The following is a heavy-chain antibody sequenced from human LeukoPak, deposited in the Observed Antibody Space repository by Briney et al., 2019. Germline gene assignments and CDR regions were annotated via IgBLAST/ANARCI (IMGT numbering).Heavy chain of an antibody. CDR1: GGSISSGGYY. J-gene: IGHJ4*02. CDR3: AREEGTGGIDY. CDR2: IYHSGST. Sequence: SETLSLTCTVSGGSISSGGYYWSWIRQPPGKGLEWIGYIYHSGSTYYNPSLKSRVTISVDRSKNQFSLKLSSVTAADTAVYYCAREEGTGGIDYWGQGTLVTVSS. D-gene: IGHD7-27*01. V-gene: IGHV4-30-2*01.